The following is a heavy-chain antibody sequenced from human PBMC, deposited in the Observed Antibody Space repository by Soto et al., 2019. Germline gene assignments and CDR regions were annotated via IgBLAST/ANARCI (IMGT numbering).Heavy chain of an antibody. Sequence: PSETLSLTCAVYGGSFSGYYWSWIRQPPGKGLEWIGDIYHSGSTNYNPSLKSRVTISVDTSKNQFSLKLSSVTAADTAVYYCARFVWLYYYYGMDVWGQGTKVTVSS. D-gene: IGHD2-8*01. CDR3: ARFVWLYYYYGMDV. CDR2: IYHSGST. V-gene: IGHV4-34*01. CDR1: GGSFSGYY. J-gene: IGHJ6*02.